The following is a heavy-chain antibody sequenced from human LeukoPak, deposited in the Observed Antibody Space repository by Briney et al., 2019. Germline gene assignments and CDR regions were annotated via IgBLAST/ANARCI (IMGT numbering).Heavy chain of an antibody. CDR3: ARGDGGFCSSGTCYWVS. CDR1: GYTFTSYP. V-gene: IGHV7-4-1*02. Sequence: GAPVKVSCKASGYTFTSYPMNWVRQAPGQGLEWMGWINTNTGNPTYAQAFTGRFVFSFDTSVSTAYLQISSLKTEDTAVYYCARGDGGFCSSGTCYWVSWGQGTLVTVSS. J-gene: IGHJ5*02. D-gene: IGHD2-15*01. CDR2: INTNTGNP.